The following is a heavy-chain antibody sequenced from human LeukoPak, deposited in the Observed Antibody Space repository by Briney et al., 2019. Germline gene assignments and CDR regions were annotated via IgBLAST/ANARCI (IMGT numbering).Heavy chain of an antibody. V-gene: IGHV3-53*01. CDR3: ARRIRDGYTKANYFDY. CDR2: IYSGGST. Sequence: GGSLRLSCAASGFTVSSNYMSWVRQAPGKGLEWVSVIYSGGSTYCADSVKGRFTISRDNSKNTLYLQMNSLRAEDTAVYYCARRIRDGYTKANYFDYWGQGTLVTVSS. J-gene: IGHJ4*02. CDR1: GFTVSSNY. D-gene: IGHD5-24*01.